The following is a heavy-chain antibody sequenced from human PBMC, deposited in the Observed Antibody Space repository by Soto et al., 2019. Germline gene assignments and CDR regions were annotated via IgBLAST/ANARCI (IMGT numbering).Heavy chain of an antibody. CDR1: GGSLSGYY. Sequence: SETLSLTCAVYGGSLSGYYWSWIRQPPGKGLEWIGEINHSGSTNYNPSLKSRVTISVDTSKNQFSLKLSSVTAADTAVYYCAREIDDSSPDAFDIWGQGTMVTVSS. CDR3: AREIDDSSPDAFDI. D-gene: IGHD4-4*01. V-gene: IGHV4-34*01. J-gene: IGHJ3*02. CDR2: INHSGST.